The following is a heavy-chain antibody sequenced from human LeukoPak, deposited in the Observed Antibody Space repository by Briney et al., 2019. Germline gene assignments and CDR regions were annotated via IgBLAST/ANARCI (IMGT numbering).Heavy chain of an antibody. CDR3: ARHWAGGYYFDY. J-gene: IGHJ4*02. V-gene: IGHV4-30-4*01. CDR2: IYYSGTT. CDR1: GGSVNSGDYY. Sequence: SETLSLTCTVSGGSVNSGDYYWTWIRQPPGKGLEWIGYIYYSGTTYYNPSLKSRVTISIDTSKKQFSLKLSSVTAADTAVYYCARHWAGGYYFDYWGQRTLVTVSS. D-gene: IGHD3-22*01.